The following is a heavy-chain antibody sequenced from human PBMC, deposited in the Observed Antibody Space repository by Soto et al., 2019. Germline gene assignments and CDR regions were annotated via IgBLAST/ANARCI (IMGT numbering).Heavy chain of an antibody. V-gene: IGHV3-48*04. D-gene: IGHD2-8*01. CDR2: ISSSSYTI. J-gene: IGHJ4*02. Sequence: GGSLRLSCAASGFSFRSYSMNWVRQAPGKGLEWLSDISSSSYTIYYADSVKGRFTISRDNAKNSFYLQMDSLRAEDTAVYYCARELEYCSNGVCYPYFDSWGQGTLVTVSS. CDR1: GFSFRSYS. CDR3: ARELEYCSNGVCYPYFDS.